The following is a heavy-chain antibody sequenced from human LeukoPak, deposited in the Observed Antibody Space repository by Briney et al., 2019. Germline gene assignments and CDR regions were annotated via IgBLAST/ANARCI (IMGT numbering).Heavy chain of an antibody. J-gene: IGHJ6*02. V-gene: IGHV3-43*01. CDR1: GFTFDDYT. CDR2: ISWDGGST. D-gene: IGHD3-10*01. CDR3: AKAGAYYYDMDV. Sequence: GGSLRFSCAASGFTFDDYTMHWVRQAPGKGPEWVSLISWDGGSTSYADSVKGRFTISRDNSKNSLYLQMNSLRTEDTALYYCAKAGAYYYDMDVWGQGTTVTVSS.